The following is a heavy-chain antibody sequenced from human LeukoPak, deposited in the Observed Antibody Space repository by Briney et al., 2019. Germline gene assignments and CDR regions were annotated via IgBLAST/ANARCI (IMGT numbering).Heavy chain of an antibody. D-gene: IGHD6-13*01. CDR1: GFTVSSNY. CDR2: ISSSGRTI. V-gene: IGHV3-11*04. J-gene: IGHJ4*02. CDR3: AGRAIAEGFDY. Sequence: GGSLRLSCAASGFTVSSNYMSWVRQAPGKGLEWVSYISSSGRTIYYADSVKGRFTISRDSAKNSLDLQMNSLRVEDTAVYYCAGRAIAEGFDYWGQGTLVTVSS.